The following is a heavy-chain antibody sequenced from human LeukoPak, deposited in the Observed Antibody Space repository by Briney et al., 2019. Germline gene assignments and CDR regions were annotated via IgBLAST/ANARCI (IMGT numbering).Heavy chain of an antibody. J-gene: IGHJ4*02. CDR3: ARGNYYDSSGYYRIFDY. Sequence: SETLSLTCTVSGGSISSGYYWGWIRQPPGKGLEWIGSIYHSGSTYYNPSLKSRVTISVDTSKNQFSLKLSSVTAADTAVYYCARGNYYDSSGYYRIFDYWGQGALVTVSS. V-gene: IGHV4-38-2*02. CDR2: IYHSGST. CDR1: GGSISSGYY. D-gene: IGHD3-22*01.